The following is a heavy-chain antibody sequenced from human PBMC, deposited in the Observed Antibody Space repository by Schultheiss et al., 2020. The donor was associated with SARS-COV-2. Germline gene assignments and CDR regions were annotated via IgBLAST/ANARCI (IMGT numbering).Heavy chain of an antibody. CDR3: ARDGGYCSGGSCYPLFDF. V-gene: IGHV6-1*01. J-gene: IGHJ4*02. CDR1: GDSVSSNSAA. D-gene: IGHD2-15*01. CDR2: TYYRSKWYN. Sequence: SETLSLTCAISGDSVSSNSAAWNWIRQSPSRGLEWLGRTYYRSKWYNDYAVSVKSRITINPDTSKNQFSLQLSSVTPEDTAVYYCARDGGYCSGGSCYPLFDFWGQGTLVTVSS.